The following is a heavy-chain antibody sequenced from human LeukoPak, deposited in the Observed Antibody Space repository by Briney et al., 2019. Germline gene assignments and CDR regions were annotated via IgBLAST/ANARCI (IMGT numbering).Heavy chain of an antibody. D-gene: IGHD3-22*01. CDR1: GGSISSYY. CDR2: IYYSGST. Sequence: SETLSLTCTVSGGSISSYYWSWIRQPPGKGLEWIGYIYYSGSTNYNPSLKSRVTISVDTSKNQFSLKLSSVTAADTAVYYCARDSSGYLRYWYFDLWAREPWSPSPQ. CDR3: ARDSSGYLRYWYFDL. J-gene: IGHJ2*01. V-gene: IGHV4-59*01.